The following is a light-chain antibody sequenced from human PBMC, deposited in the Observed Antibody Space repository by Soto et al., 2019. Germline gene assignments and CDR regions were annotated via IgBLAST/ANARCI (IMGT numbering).Light chain of an antibody. J-gene: IGKJ1*01. V-gene: IGKV1-5*03. Sequence: DIQMTQSPSTLSASVGDRVTITCRASQTISSYLAWYQQKPGRAPKLLIYKASTLESGVPSRFSGSGSGTEFTLTISSLLPDDFATYYCQQYDSYSRWTFGQGTKVEIE. CDR2: KAS. CDR1: QTISSY. CDR3: QQYDSYSRWT.